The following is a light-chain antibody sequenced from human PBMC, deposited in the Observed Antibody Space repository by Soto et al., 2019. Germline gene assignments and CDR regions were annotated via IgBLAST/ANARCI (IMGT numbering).Light chain of an antibody. V-gene: IGKV1-27*01. CDR1: QCISNY. CDR2: AAS. Sequence: DIQMTPSPSSLSAAVGERVTITCRSSQCISNYLAWYQQKPGKVPKLLIYAASTLQSGVPSRFSGSGSATDFTLTISSLQPEDVATYFCQKYNSAPHTFGQGTKLEIK. CDR3: QKYNSAPHT. J-gene: IGKJ2*01.